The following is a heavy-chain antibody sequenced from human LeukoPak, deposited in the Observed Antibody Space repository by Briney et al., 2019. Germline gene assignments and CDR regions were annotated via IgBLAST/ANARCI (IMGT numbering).Heavy chain of an antibody. CDR1: GGSISSSSYY. D-gene: IGHD3-22*01. Sequence: KPSETLSLTCTVSGGSISSSSYYWGWIRQPPGKGLEWIGSIYYSGSTYYNPSLKSRVTISVDTSKNQFSLKLSSVTAADTAVYYCARSTRYYYDSSGYCDYWGQGTLVTVSS. CDR3: ARSTRYYYDSSGYCDY. J-gene: IGHJ4*02. V-gene: IGHV4-39*07. CDR2: IYYSGST.